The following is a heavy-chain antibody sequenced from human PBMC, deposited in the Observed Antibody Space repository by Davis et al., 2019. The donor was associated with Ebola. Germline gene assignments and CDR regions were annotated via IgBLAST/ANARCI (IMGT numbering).Heavy chain of an antibody. Sequence: GSLRLSCTVSGGSISSYYWSWIRQPPGKGLEWIGYIYYSGSTNYNPSLKSRVTISVDKSKNQFSLKLSSVTAADTAVYYCARDGSYYRGYYFDYWGQGTLVTVSS. D-gene: IGHD1-26*01. V-gene: IGHV4-59*12. CDR2: IYYSGST. J-gene: IGHJ4*02. CDR3: ARDGSYYRGYYFDY. CDR1: GGSISSYY.